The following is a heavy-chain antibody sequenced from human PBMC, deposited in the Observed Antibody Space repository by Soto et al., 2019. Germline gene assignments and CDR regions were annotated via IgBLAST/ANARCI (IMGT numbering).Heavy chain of an antibody. CDR1: GFTFSIND. Sequence: QVQLVESGGGVVQPGRSLRRSCAASGFTFSINDMHWVRQAPVRGLEWVAVISNDGNNKYYADSVKGRFTLSRDNSKNMVYLQMDSLRVEDTAVYYCAKDHQTYNWDYLFDSWGPGTLVTVSS. D-gene: IGHD1-7*01. J-gene: IGHJ4*02. V-gene: IGHV3-30*18. CDR3: AKDHQTYNWDYLFDS. CDR2: ISNDGNNK.